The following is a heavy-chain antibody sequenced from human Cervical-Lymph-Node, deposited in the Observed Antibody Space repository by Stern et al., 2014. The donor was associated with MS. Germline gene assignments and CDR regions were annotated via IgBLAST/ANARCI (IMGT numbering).Heavy chain of an antibody. D-gene: IGHD6-19*01. CDR1: GDTISGSGHY. V-gene: IGHV4-31*03. Sequence: QVQLQESGPGLVKPSQTLTITCSVSGDTISGSGHYWSWTRQHPGKGLEWVGYTFYGGTPYYNPFLGSRVSILVDTSKNQFSLRLTSVTAADTATYYCARGNGWYPNIADWGQGALVTVSS. J-gene: IGHJ4*02. CDR3: ARGNGWYPNIAD. CDR2: TFYGGTP.